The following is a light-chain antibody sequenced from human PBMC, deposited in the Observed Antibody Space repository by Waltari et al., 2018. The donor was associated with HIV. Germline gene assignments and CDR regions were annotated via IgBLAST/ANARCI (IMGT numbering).Light chain of an antibody. CDR3: SSYAGSNNWV. CDR2: EVS. CDR1: SSDAGGYKY. V-gene: IGLV2-8*01. Sequence: QSALTPPPSASGSPGQPVTISRTGTSSDAGGYKYLSWYQQHPGKAPQLMIYEVSQRPSGVPNRFSGSKSGNTASLTVSGLQTEDEANYYCSSYAGSNNWVFGGGTNLTVL. J-gene: IGLJ3*02.